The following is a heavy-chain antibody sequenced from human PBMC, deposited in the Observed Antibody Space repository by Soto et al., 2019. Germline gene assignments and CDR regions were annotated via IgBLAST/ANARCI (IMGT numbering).Heavy chain of an antibody. J-gene: IGHJ6*02. CDR2: IWYDGSNK. CDR3: ARAILGYYYGSGVPYYYGMDV. V-gene: IGHV3-33*01. CDR1: GFTFSSYG. Sequence: QVQLVESGGGAVQPGRSLRLSCAASGFTFSSYGMHWVRQAPGKGLEWVAVIWYDGSNKYYADSVKGRFTISRDNSKNTLYLQMNSLRAEDTAVYYCARAILGYYYGSGVPYYYGMDVWGQGTTVTVSS. D-gene: IGHD3-10*01.